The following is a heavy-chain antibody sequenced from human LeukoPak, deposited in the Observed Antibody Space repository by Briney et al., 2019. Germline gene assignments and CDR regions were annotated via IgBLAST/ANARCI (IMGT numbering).Heavy chain of an antibody. CDR3: ARGSSVRTLPFDY. V-gene: IGHV3-11*04. D-gene: IGHD5/OR15-5a*01. CDR2: IRSSGSTI. J-gene: IGHJ4*02. CDR1: GFTFSDYY. Sequence: KPGGSLRLSCAASGFTFSDYYMSWIRQAPGKGLEWVSYIRSSGSTIYYADSVKGRFTISRDNAKNSLYLQMNSLRAEGTAVYYCARGSSVRTLPFDYWGQGTLVTVSS.